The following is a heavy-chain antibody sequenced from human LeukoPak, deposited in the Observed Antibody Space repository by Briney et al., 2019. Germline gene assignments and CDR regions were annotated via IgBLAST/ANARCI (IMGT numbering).Heavy chain of an antibody. Sequence: SETLSLTCNVYGGSFSDYYWTWIRQPPGKGLEWIGEITHSGNTSYNPSLSSRVIISVDMSRNQFSLKMPSVTVADTAVYYCARLRRWRPNPDRRQNFDNSGHYYFDYWGQGTLVTVSS. V-gene: IGHV4-34*01. CDR2: ITHSGNT. CDR3: ARLRRWRPNPDRRQNFDNSGHYYFDY. CDR1: GGSFSDYY. D-gene: IGHD6-19*01. J-gene: IGHJ4*02.